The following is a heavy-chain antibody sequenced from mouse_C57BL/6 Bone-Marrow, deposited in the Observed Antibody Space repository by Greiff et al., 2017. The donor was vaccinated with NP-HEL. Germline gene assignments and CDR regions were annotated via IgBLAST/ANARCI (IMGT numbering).Heavy chain of an antibody. CDR3: ARDPITTVVASYYFDY. J-gene: IGHJ2*01. CDR1: GFTFSSYA. CDR2: ISDGGSYT. Sequence: EVKLMESGGGLVKPGGSLKLSCAASGFTFSSYAMSWVRQTPEKRLEWVATISDGGSYTYYPDNVKGRFTISRDNAKNNLYLQMSHLKSEDTAMYYCARDPITTVVASYYFDYWGQGTTLTVSS. V-gene: IGHV5-4*01. D-gene: IGHD1-1*01.